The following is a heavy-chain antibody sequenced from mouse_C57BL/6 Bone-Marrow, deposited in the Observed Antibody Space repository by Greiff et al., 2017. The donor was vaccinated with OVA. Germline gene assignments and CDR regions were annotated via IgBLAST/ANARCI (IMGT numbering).Heavy chain of an antibody. D-gene: IGHD1-1*01. Sequence: VQLQESGPELVKPGASVKISCKASGYAFSSSWMYWVKQRPGKGLEWIGRIYPGDGDTNYNGKFKGKATLTAAKSSCTAYMQLSSLTAEDSAVYFCSRWNYYGSSYGYFDVWGTGTTVTVSS. CDR2: IYPGDGDT. CDR1: GYAFSSSW. CDR3: SRWNYYGSSYGYFDV. J-gene: IGHJ1*03. V-gene: IGHV1-82*01.